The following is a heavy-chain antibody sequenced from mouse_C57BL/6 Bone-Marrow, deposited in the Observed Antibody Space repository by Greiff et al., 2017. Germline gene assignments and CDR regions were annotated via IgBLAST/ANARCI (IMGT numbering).Heavy chain of an antibody. V-gene: IGHV8-12*01. CDR1: GFSLSTSGMG. J-gene: IGHJ1*03. D-gene: IGHD6-1*01. CDR3: ARSSPLMWYFDV. CDR2: IYWDDDK. Sequence: QVTLKVSGPGILQSSQTLSLTCSFSGFSLSTSGMGVSWIRQPSGKGLEWLAHIYWDDDKRYNPSLKSRLTISKDTSRNQIFLNITSVNTADTAANDCARSSPLMWYFDVWGTGTTVTVSS.